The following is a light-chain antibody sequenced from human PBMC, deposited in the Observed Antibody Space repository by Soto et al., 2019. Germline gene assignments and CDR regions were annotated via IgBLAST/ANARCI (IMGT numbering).Light chain of an antibody. CDR3: QQAKTSPRT. Sequence: DIQMTQSPSSVSASVGDRVTISCRASEDIRSWLVWYQQKPGTAPKLLIYGATRLQAGVPSRFSGSGSGTDFSLTITSLQPEDFATYVCQQAKTSPRTFGQGTKV. CDR2: GAT. V-gene: IGKV1-12*01. CDR1: EDIRSW. J-gene: IGKJ1*01.